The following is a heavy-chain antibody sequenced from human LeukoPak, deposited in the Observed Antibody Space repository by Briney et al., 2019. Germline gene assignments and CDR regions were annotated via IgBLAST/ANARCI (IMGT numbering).Heavy chain of an antibody. Sequence: PGGSLRLSCAASGFTFSRYAMHWVRQAPGKGLEWVAVISYDGSNKYYADSVKGRFTISRDNSKNTLYLQMNSLRAEDTAVYYCARSAYGDYVDLVYWGQGTLVTVSS. CDR3: ARSAYGDYVDLVY. V-gene: IGHV3-30*04. D-gene: IGHD4-17*01. J-gene: IGHJ4*02. CDR1: GFTFSRYA. CDR2: ISYDGSNK.